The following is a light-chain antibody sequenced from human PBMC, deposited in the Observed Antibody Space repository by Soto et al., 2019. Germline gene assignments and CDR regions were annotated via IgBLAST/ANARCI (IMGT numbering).Light chain of an antibody. V-gene: IGLV1-51*01. CDR3: ATWDGSLPGEV. Sequence: QAVVTQPPSVSGAPGQRVTISCTGSSSNIGAGYDVHWFQQLPGTAPKLLIYDNNKRPSGIPDRFSGSKSGTSGTLDITGLQTGDEADYYCATWDGSLPGEVFGGGTQLTVL. CDR1: SSNIGAGYD. J-gene: IGLJ2*01. CDR2: DNN.